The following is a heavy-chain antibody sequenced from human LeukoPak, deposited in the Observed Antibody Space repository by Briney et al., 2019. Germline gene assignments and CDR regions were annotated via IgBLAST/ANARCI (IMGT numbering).Heavy chain of an antibody. CDR2: ISYVGSDE. CDR3: ARDQGATLVRGVTPYFDF. Sequence: GGSLRLSCAASGFTFSSYAMHWVRQAPGKGLEWVAIISYVGSDENSADSVKGRFTISRDNSKSTVFLQMNSLRAEDTAVYYCARDQGATLVRGVTPYFDFWGQGTLVSVSS. J-gene: IGHJ4*02. D-gene: IGHD3-10*01. CDR1: GFTFSSYA. V-gene: IGHV3-30*04.